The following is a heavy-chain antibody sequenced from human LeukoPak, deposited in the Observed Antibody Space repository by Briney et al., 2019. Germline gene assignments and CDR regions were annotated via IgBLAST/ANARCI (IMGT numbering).Heavy chain of an antibody. CDR1: GFTFSSYW. J-gene: IGHJ4*02. D-gene: IGHD6-19*01. CDR3: AARSSYSSGWNFDY. CDR2: IKRDGSEK. V-gene: IGHV3-7*03. Sequence: GGSLRLSCAASGFTFSSYWMNWVRQAPGKGLEWVANIKRDGSEKYYVDSVKGRFTISKDNAKNSLYLQMNSLRSEDTAVYYCAARSSYSSGWNFDYWGQGTLVTVSS.